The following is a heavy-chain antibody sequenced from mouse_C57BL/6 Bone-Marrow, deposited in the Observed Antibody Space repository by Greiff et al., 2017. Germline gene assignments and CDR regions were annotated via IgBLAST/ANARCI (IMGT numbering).Heavy chain of an antibody. CDR2: IYPGSGST. D-gene: IGHD1-1*01. V-gene: IGHV1-55*01. J-gene: IGHJ4*01. CDR3: AREGRGGYYGSSYVYYAMDY. Sequence: QVQLKQPGAELVKPGASVKMSCKASGYTFTSYWITWVKQRPGQGLAWIGDIYPGSGSTNYNEKFKSKATLTVDTSSSTAYMQLSSLTSEDSAVYYCAREGRGGYYGSSYVYYAMDYWGQGTSVTVSS. CDR1: GYTFTSYW.